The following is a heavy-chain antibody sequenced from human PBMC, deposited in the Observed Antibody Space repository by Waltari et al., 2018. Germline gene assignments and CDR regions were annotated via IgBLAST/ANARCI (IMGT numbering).Heavy chain of an antibody. J-gene: IGHJ5*02. D-gene: IGHD2-8*01. CDR2: INPNSGGT. V-gene: IGHV1-2*04. CDR3: ARDGRDCTNGVCYSAWFDP. CDR1: GYTFTGYY. Sequence: QVQLVQSGAEVKKPGASVKVSCKASGYTFTGYYMHWVRPAPGHGLEWMGWINPNSGGTNYAQKFQGWVTMTRDTSISTAYMELSRLRSDDTAVYYCARDGRDCTNGVCYSAWFDPWGQGTLVTVSS.